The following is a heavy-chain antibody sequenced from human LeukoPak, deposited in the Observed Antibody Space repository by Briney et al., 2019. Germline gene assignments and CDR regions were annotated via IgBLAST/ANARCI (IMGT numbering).Heavy chain of an antibody. CDR2: INHSGSI. CDR1: GGSFSGYY. V-gene: IGHV4-34*01. D-gene: IGHD3-10*01. Sequence: SETLSLTCAVYGGSFSGYYWSWIRQPPGKGLEWIGEINHSGSINYDSSLKSRVTISVDTSKNQFSLKLSSVTAADTAVYYCARRWDGSGSYYSPDDAFDIWGQGTMVTVSS. J-gene: IGHJ3*02. CDR3: ARRWDGSGSYYSPDDAFDI.